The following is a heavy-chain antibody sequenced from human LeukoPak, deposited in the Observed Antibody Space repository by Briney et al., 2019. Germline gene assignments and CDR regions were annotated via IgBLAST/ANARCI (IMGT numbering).Heavy chain of an antibody. V-gene: IGHV1-69*04. CDR1: GGTFSSYA. D-gene: IGHD6-19*01. CDR2: IIPILGIA. J-gene: IGHJ4*02. Sequence: ASVKVSCKASGGTFSSYAISWVRQAPGQGLEWMGRIIPILGIANYAQKFQGRVTITADKSTSTAYMELSSLRSEDTAVYYCARGSSSVVPEDYWGQGTLVTVSS. CDR3: ARGSSSVVPEDY.